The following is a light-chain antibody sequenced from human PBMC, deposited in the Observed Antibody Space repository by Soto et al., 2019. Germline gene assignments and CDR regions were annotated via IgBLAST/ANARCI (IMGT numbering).Light chain of an antibody. CDR1: QSVLYSSNNKNY. CDR3: QQYYSTPFT. V-gene: IGKV4-1*01. CDR2: WAS. J-gene: IGKJ3*01. Sequence: DIVMTQSPDSLAVSLGERATINCKSSQSVLYSSNNKNYLAWYQQKPRQPPKLLIYWASTREFGVPDRFSGSGCGTDFTLTISSLQAEDVAVYYCQQYYSTPFTFGPGTKVDIK.